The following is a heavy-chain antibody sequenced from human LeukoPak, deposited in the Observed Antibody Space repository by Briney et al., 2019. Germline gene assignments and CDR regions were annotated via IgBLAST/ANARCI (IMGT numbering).Heavy chain of an antibody. CDR3: ARAGRDGYKWDY. Sequence: SETLSLTCTVSGGSISSSSYYWGWIRQPPGKGLEWIGSIYYSGSTYYNPSLKSRVTISVDTSKNQFSLKLSSVTAADTAVYYCARAGRDGYKWDYWGQGTLVTVSS. CDR2: IYYSGST. J-gene: IGHJ4*02. CDR1: GGSISSSSYY. V-gene: IGHV4-39*07. D-gene: IGHD5-24*01.